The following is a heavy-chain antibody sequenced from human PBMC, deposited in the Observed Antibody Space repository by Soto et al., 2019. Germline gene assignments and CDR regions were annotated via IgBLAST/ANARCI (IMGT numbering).Heavy chain of an antibody. Sequence: ASVKVSCKASGYTFSTYGMHWVRQAPGQSLEWMGWLNGGTGQTRYSQRFQDRVIITRDTSASTGYMELSSLRSEDTAAYYCARGKGMEENYFYYGLDIWGQGTTVTVSS. J-gene: IGHJ6*02. D-gene: IGHD1-1*01. CDR2: LNGGTGQT. V-gene: IGHV1-3*01. CDR1: GYTFSTYG. CDR3: ARGKGMEENYFYYGLDI.